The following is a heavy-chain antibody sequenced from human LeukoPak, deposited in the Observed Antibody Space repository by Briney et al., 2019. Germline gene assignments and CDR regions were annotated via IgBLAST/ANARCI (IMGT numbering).Heavy chain of an antibody. V-gene: IGHV4-4*02. J-gene: IGHJ4*02. CDR3: AREGGPYRPLDY. Sequence: SGTLSLTCAVSGGSITNTNYWTWVRQPPGKGREWIGEVNLQGSTNYNPSLMGRVAISVDTSENHISLQLTSVTAADTAVYYCAREGGPYRPLDYSGQGTLVTVSS. CDR2: VNLQGST. CDR1: GGSITNTNY.